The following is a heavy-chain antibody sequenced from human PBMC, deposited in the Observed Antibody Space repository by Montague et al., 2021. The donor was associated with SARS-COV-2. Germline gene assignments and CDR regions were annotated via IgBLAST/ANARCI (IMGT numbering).Heavy chain of an antibody. D-gene: IGHD2-2*01. CDR3: ARAKNSCFSAKCVNDLDV. V-gene: IGHV4-59*01. Sequence: SETLSLTCSVSGGSTSDYYWTWIRQSPGRGLQWIGYIFYTGSTKFNPSLKSRVSMSLDTSKNHFSLRLSSVTAADTARYYCARAKNSCFSAKCVNDLDVWGQGAMVTVSS. J-gene: IGHJ4*02. CDR2: IFYTGST. CDR1: GGSTSDYY.